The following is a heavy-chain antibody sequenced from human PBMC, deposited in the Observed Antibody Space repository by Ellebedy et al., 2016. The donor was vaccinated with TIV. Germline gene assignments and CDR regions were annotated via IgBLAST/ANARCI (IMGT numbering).Heavy chain of an antibody. Sequence: MPSETLSLTCTVSGDSISGYFWSWIRQPPGKGLEWIAYMSYGGTTSYNPSLKSRATISIDTSTNQFSLKLNSVTAADTAVYYCARHANRGEYALDIWGQGTMVTVSS. J-gene: IGHJ3*02. D-gene: IGHD3-10*01. CDR3: ARHANRGEYALDI. V-gene: IGHV4-59*08. CDR1: GDSISGYF. CDR2: MSYGGTT.